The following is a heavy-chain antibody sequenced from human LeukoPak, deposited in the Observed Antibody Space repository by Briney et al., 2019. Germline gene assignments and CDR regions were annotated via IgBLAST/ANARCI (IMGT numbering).Heavy chain of an antibody. CDR3: ARGGPLRFLEWLPNRYFDC. CDR2: IYHSGST. Sequence: PSETLSLTCTVSGYSISSGYYWGWIRQPPGKGLEWIGSIYHSGSTNYNPSLKSRVTISVDTSKNQFSLKLSSVTAADTAVYYCARGGPLRFLEWLPNRYFDCWGQGTLVTVSS. D-gene: IGHD3-3*01. CDR1: GYSISSGYY. J-gene: IGHJ4*02. V-gene: IGHV4-38-2*02.